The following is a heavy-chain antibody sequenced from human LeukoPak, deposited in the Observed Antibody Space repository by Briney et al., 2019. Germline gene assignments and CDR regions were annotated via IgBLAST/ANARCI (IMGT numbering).Heavy chain of an antibody. Sequence: SETLSLTCTVSGGSISSSSYYWGWIRQPPGKGLEWIGTTYYSGSTSYNPSLKSRVTISVDTSKNQFSLKLSSVTAADTAAYYCARQRFRWLQLVDYWGQGTLVTVSS. CDR3: ARQRFRWLQLVDY. CDR2: TYYSGST. D-gene: IGHD5-24*01. J-gene: IGHJ4*02. V-gene: IGHV4-39*01. CDR1: GGSISSSSYY.